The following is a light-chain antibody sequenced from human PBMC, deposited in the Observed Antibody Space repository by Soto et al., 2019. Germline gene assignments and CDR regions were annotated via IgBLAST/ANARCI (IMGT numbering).Light chain of an antibody. V-gene: IGKV1-5*01. CDR1: QSISSW. CDR3: QQYNSYPYI. CDR2: DAS. Sequence: DIQMTQSPSTLSASVGDRVTITCRATQSISSWLGWYQQKPGKAPKLLIYDASSLESGVPSRFSGSGSGTEFTLTISSLQPDDFATYYCQQYNSYPYIFGQGTKLEIK. J-gene: IGKJ2*01.